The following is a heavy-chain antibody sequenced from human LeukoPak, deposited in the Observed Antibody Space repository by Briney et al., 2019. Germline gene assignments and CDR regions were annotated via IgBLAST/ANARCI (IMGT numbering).Heavy chain of an antibody. J-gene: IGHJ4*02. D-gene: IGHD6-6*01. CDR1: GFTFSSYA. CDR2: IGGSGGST. CDR3: AKDISAVVSSFFDY. V-gene: IGHV3-23*01. Sequence: GGSLRLSCAASGFTFSSYAMSWVRQAPGKGLEWVSAIGGSGGSTSYADSVKGRFTISRDNSKNTLYPQMSSLRAEDTAVYYCAKDISAVVSSFFDYWGRGTLVTVSS.